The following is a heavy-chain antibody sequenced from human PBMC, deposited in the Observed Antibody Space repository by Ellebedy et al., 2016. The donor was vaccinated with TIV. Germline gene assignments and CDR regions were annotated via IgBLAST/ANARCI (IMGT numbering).Heavy chain of an antibody. V-gene: IGHV6-1*01. J-gene: IGHJ4*02. CDR3: ARGWLRSSFDY. Sequence: SETLSLTCAISGDSVSSNGWNWIRQSPSRGLEWLGRTYYTSKWNNDYAVSVKSRITINPDTSKNQISLQLDSVTPEDTAVYYCARGWLRSSFDYWGQGALVTVSS. CDR1: GDSVSSNG. CDR2: TYYTSKWNN. D-gene: IGHD5-12*01.